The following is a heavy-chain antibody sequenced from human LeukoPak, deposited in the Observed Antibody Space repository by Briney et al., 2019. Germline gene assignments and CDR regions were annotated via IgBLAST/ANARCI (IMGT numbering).Heavy chain of an antibody. CDR2: VDHTGST. Sequence: PSETLSLTCTVSDDSITMYYWTWIRQPPGKGLEWIGYVDHTGSTKFNPSLNGRVSISRDTSKNLFSLRLRSVAAADTAVYFCARGRVSSSTWYSTYYYYFYMDVWGKGTTVTVSS. CDR1: DDSITMYY. D-gene: IGHD4-11*01. CDR3: ARGRVSSSTWYSTYYYYFYMDV. J-gene: IGHJ6*03. V-gene: IGHV4-59*01.